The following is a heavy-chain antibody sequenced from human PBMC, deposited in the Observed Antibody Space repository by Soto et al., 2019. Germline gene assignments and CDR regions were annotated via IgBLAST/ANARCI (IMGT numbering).Heavy chain of an antibody. Sequence: PSETLSLTCTVSVGSISSSSYYWGWIRQPPGKGLEWIGSIYYSGSTYYNPSLKSRVTISVDTSKNQFSLKLSSVTAADTAVYYCARIMVRGVITSYYYGMDVWGQGTTVTVSS. CDR1: VGSISSSSYY. J-gene: IGHJ6*02. CDR3: ARIMVRGVITSYYYGMDV. V-gene: IGHV4-39*01. CDR2: IYYSGST. D-gene: IGHD3-10*01.